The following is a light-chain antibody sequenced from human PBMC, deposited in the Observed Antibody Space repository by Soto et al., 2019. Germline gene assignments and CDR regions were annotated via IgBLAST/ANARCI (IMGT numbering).Light chain of an antibody. CDR2: DVY. CDR1: SSDV. CDR3: SSYAGGHVRV. J-gene: IGLJ3*02. V-gene: IGLV2-11*01. Sequence: QSALTQSRSVSGSPGQSVTISCTGTSSDVSWYQHHPGKAPKLMIYDVYKRPSGVPDRFSGSKSGNTASLTISGLQAEDEADFYCSSYAGGHVRVFGGGTKLTVL.